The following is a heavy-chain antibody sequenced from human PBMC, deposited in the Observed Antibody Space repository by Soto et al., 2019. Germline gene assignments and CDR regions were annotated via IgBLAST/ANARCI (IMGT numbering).Heavy chain of an antibody. CDR3: ARSNSSSWYYFDY. D-gene: IGHD6-13*01. CDR2: IYYSGST. V-gene: IGHV4-39*01. J-gene: IGHJ4*02. Sequence: QLQLQESGPGLVKPSETLSLTCTVSGGSISSSSYYWGWIRQPPGKGLEWIGSIYYSGSTYYNPSLKGRVTISVDTSKNQFSLKLSSVTAADTAVYYCARSNSSSWYYFDYWGQGTLVTVSS. CDR1: GGSISSSSYY.